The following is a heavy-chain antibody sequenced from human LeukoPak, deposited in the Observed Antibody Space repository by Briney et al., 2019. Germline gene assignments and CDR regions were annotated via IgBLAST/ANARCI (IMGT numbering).Heavy chain of an antibody. CDR1: GSTFSSYA. V-gene: IGHV3-23*01. CDR3: AKGSELLWFGELLHGFDY. J-gene: IGHJ4*02. CDR2: ISGSGGST. Sequence: GGSLRLSCAASGSTFSSYAMSWVRQAPGKGLEWVSAISGSGGSTYYADSVKGRFTISRDNSKNTLYLQMNSLRAEDTAVYYCAKGSELLWFGELLHGFDYWGQGTLVTVSS. D-gene: IGHD3-10*01.